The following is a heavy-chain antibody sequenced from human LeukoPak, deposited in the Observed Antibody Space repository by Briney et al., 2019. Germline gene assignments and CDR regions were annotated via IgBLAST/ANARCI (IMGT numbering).Heavy chain of an antibody. J-gene: IGHJ6*02. CDR1: GGSFSGYY. V-gene: IGHV4-34*01. D-gene: IGHD6-6*01. CDR2: SNHSGST. Sequence: SETLSLTCAVYGGSFSGYYWSLIRQPPGKGLEWIGESNHSGSTNYNPSLKSRVTISVDTSKNQFSLKLSSVTAADTAVYYCARDSSSPMAAGYYYYGMDVWGQGTTVTVSS. CDR3: ARDSSSPMAAGYYYYGMDV.